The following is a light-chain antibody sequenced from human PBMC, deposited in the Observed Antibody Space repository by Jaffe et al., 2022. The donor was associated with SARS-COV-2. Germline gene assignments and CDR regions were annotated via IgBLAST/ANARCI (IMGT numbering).Light chain of an antibody. CDR3: QQYNNWPPRWT. Sequence: EIVMTQSPATLSVSPGDRATLSCRASQSISNNLAWYQQKPSQAPRLLIYGASTRATNIPARFSGTGSGTEFTLTISSLQSEDFAVYYCQQYNNWPPRWTFGQGTKVEVK. CDR1: QSISNN. CDR2: GAS. J-gene: IGKJ1*01. V-gene: IGKV3-15*01.